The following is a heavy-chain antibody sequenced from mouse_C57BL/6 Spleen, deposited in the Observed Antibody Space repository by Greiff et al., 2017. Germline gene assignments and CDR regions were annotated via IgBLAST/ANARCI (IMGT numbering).Heavy chain of an antibody. D-gene: IGHD1-1*01. CDR3: AKKTYYGSGGWYFDV. J-gene: IGHJ1*03. V-gene: IGHV2-3*01. Sequence: VQLQESGPGLVAPSQSLSITCTVSGFSLTSYGVSWVRQPPGKGLEWLGVLWGDGSTNYHSALISRLSLSKDNSKSQVFIKLNSLQTDDTATYYCAKKTYYGSGGWYFDVWGTGTTVTVSS. CDR1: GFSLTSYG. CDR2: LWGDGST.